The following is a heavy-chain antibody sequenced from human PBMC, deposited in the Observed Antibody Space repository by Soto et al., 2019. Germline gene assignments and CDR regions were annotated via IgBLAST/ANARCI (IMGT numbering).Heavy chain of an antibody. D-gene: IGHD1-26*01. V-gene: IGHV3-21*01. CDR2: ISRASTVI. J-gene: IGHJ3*01. CDR3: ATSGDLPANRSFDF. Sequence: EVLLVESGGGLVKPGESLRLSCAASGFTFNTYTMNWVRQAPGKGLEWVSAISRASTVIFYTDSVEGRFTIFRDNAQKLLYRQMNNLRGEDMAVYYCATSGDLPANRSFDFCVQGTVVTVS. CDR1: GFTFNTYT.